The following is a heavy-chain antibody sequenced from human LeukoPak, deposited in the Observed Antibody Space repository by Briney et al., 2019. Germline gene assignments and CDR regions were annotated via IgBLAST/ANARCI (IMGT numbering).Heavy chain of an antibody. CDR1: GYTLTELS. J-gene: IGHJ4*02. Sequence: ASVKVSCKVPGYTLTELSMHWVRQAPGKGLEWMGGFDPEDGETIYAQKFQGRVTMTEDTSTDTAYMELSSLRSEDTAVYYCARVADSSGYALFDYWGQGTLVTVSS. CDR2: FDPEDGET. D-gene: IGHD3-22*01. CDR3: ARVADSSGYALFDY. V-gene: IGHV1-24*01.